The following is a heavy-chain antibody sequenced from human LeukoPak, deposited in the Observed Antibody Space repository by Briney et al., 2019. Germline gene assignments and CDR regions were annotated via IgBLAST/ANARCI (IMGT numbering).Heavy chain of an antibody. CDR3: ARGKTSQNIVTRKTYNWFDP. CDR1: GGSISNSY. J-gene: IGHJ5*02. CDR2: IYPTDIT. V-gene: IGHV4-4*07. D-gene: IGHD2/OR15-2a*01. Sequence: SETLSLTCTVSGGSISNSYWSWIRQPAGKGLEWIGRIYPTDITTYNPSLKSRVTLSVDTSKNQFSLKVNSVTAADAAVYYCARGKTSQNIVTRKTYNWFDPWGQGTLVTVSS.